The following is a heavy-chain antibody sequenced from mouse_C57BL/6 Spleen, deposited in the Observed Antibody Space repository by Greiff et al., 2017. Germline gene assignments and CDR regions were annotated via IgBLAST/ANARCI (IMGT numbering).Heavy chain of an antibody. CDR2: IDPENGDT. V-gene: IGHV14-4*01. CDR3: SRSSDD. Sequence: EVQLQQSGAELVRPGASVKLSCTASGFTFKDYSMHWVQQRPEQSLEWIGWIDPENGDTEYASKIQGKATITADTSSNTVYLQLSSLTSEDTAVYYCSRSSDDWGQGTTLTVSS. J-gene: IGHJ2*01. CDR1: GFTFKDYS.